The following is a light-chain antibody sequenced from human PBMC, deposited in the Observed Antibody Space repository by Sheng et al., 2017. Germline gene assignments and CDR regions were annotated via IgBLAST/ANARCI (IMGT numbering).Light chain of an antibody. Sequence: DIQMTQSPSTLSASIGDRVTITCRASQGISRWLAWYQHKPGKAPKLLVYKASSLESGVPSRFSGSGSGTEFTLTISSLQPDDFATYYCQQYNSYSRTFGQGTKVEIK. V-gene: IGKV1-5*03. CDR3: QQYNSYSRT. J-gene: IGKJ1*01. CDR1: QGISRW. CDR2: KAS.